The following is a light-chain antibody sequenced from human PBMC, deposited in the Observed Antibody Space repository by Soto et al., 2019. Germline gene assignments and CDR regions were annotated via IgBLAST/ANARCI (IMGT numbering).Light chain of an antibody. V-gene: IGKV3-11*01. J-gene: IGKJ4*01. Sequence: EIELTQSPATLSLSPGERATLSCRARQSVSSFLVWYQQKPGQAPRLPIYDAVNRVTGNPARFSSSGSGTDVTLTMSSREPEAFAVYYWQHRCNWPRLTGGGGTKVEIK. CDR1: QSVSSF. CDR3: QHRCNWPRLT. CDR2: DAV.